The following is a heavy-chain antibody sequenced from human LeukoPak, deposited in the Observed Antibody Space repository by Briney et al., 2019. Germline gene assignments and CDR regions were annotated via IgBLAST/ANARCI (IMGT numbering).Heavy chain of an antibody. CDR3: AREEATWIQLWSSYYYYYMDV. D-gene: IGHD5-18*01. CDR2: ISAYNGNT. J-gene: IGHJ6*03. V-gene: IGHV1-18*01. CDR1: GYTFTSYG. Sequence: ASVKVSCKASGYTFTSYGISWVRQAPGQGLEWMGWISAYNGNTNYPQKLQGRVTMTTDTSTSTAYMELRSLRSDDTAVYYCAREEATWIQLWSSYYYYYMDVWGKGTTVTVSS.